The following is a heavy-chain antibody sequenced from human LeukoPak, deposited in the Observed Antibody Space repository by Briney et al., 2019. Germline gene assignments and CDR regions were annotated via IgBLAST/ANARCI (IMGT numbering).Heavy chain of an antibody. Sequence: SETLSLTFTVSGGSIISSSYYWGWIRQPPGKRLEWIGSIYYSGSTYYNPSLKSRVTISVDTSKNQFSLTLSSVTAADTAVYYCARRRTRDYYDSSGYYPSFDYWGQGTLVTVSS. CDR3: ARRRTRDYYDSSGYYPSFDY. J-gene: IGHJ4*02. D-gene: IGHD3-22*01. CDR1: GGSIISSSYY. V-gene: IGHV4-39*01. CDR2: IYYSGST.